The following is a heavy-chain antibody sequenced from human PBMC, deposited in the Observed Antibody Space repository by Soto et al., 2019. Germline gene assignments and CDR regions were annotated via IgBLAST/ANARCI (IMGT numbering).Heavy chain of an antibody. D-gene: IGHD3-22*01. Sequence: GESLKISCAASGFTFGSYPMHWVRQAPGKGLEYVSAISRDGGITFYADSVKGRFTISRDNSKNTLFLQMGSLRAEDMAVYYCARVFSDNGGYYYDSWGQGTLVTVSS. CDR2: ISRDGGIT. CDR3: ARVFSDNGGYYYDS. CDR1: GFTFGSYP. V-gene: IGHV3-64*02. J-gene: IGHJ4*02.